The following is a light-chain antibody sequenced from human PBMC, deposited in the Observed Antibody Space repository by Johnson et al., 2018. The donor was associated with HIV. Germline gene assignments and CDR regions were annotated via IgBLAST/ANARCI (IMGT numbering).Light chain of an antibody. V-gene: IGLV1-51*01. CDR1: SCDIGNNY. CDR2: DNN. J-gene: IGLJ1*01. Sequence: QSVLTQPPSVSAAPGQKVTISCSGSSCDIGNNYVSWYQQLPGTAPKLLIYDNNKRPSGIPDRFSGSKSGTSATLGITGLQTGDEADYYCGTWDSGLSAGFYVFGTGTKVTVL. CDR3: GTWDSGLSAGFYV.